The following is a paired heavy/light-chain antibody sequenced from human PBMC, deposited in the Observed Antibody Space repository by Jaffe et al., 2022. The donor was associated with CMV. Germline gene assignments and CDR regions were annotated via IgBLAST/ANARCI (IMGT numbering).Heavy chain of an antibody. CDR3: ARQVPASTKGRFDP. CDR2: IYYSGST. V-gene: IGHV4-39*01. D-gene: IGHD2-2*01. Sequence: QLQLQESGPGLLKPSETLSLTCTVSGGSISSNNYYWGWIRQPPGKGLEWIGSIYYSGSTYNNPSLKSRVTISVDTSKNQFSLTVSSVTAADTAVYYCARQVPASTKGRFDPWGQGTLVTVSS. J-gene: IGHJ5*02. CDR1: GGSISSNNYY.
Light chain of an antibody. Sequence: QSALTQPRSVSGSPGQSVTISCTGTSSDVGGYKYVSWYQQHPGKAPKLMIYDVSERPSGVPDRFSGSKSGNTASLTISGLQAEDEADYYCCSYAGGYTFEVFGGGTKLTVL. CDR2: DVS. J-gene: IGLJ2*01. V-gene: IGLV2-11*01. CDR3: CSYAGGYTFEV. CDR1: SSDVGGYKY.